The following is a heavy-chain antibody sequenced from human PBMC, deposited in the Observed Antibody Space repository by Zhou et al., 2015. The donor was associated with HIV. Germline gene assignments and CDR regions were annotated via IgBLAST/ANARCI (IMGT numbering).Heavy chain of an antibody. CDR1: GGTFSSYA. CDR3: ARRPPXKLTRIVVVVPLPRS. CDR2: IIPIFGTA. Sequence: QVQLVQSGAEVKKPGSSVKVSCKASGGTFSSYAISWVRQAPGQGLEWMGGIIPIFGTANYAQKFQGRVTITADESTSTAYMELSSLRSEDTAVYYCARRPPXKLTRIVVVVPLPRSWGQGTLVTVSS. J-gene: IGHJ4*02. D-gene: IGHD2-15*01. V-gene: IGHV1-69*01.